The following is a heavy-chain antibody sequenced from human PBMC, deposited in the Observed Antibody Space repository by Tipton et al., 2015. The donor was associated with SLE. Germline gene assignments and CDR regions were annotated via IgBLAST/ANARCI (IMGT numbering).Heavy chain of an antibody. J-gene: IGHJ3*02. CDR3: ARVRGSSWLSFAFDI. CDR1: GGSISSYY. V-gene: IGHV4-59*01. CDR2: IYYSGST. D-gene: IGHD6-13*01. Sequence: TLSLTCTVSGGSISSYYWSWIRQPPGKGLEWIGCIYYSGSTNYNPSLKSRVTISVDTSKNQFSLKLSSVTAADTAVYYCARVRGSSWLSFAFDIWGQGTMVTVSS.